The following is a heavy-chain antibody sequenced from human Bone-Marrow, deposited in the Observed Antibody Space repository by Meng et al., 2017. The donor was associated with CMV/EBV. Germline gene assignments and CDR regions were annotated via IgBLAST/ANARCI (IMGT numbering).Heavy chain of an antibody. V-gene: IGHV4-34*01. CDR1: GGSFSGYY. J-gene: IGHJ4*02. CDR2: INHSGST. D-gene: IGHD5-18*01. CDR3: ARGIVRGYSYGEPFDY. Sequence: SETLSLTCAVYGGSFSGYYWSWIRQPPGKGLEWIGEINHSGSTNYNPSLKSRFTISVDTSKNQFSLKLSSVTAADTAVYYCARGIVRGYSYGEPFDYWGPGTRVTGSS.